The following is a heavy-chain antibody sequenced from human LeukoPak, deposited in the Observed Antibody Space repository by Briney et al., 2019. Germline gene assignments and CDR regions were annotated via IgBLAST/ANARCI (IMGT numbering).Heavy chain of an antibody. CDR3: ARREGGFYSWGIAY. Sequence: GGSLRLSCAASGFIFSDYYMSWIRQAPGKGLEWLSYITSSGSTIYYADSVKGRFTISRDNAKNSLYLQMNSLRAEDTAVYYCARREGGFYSWGIAYWGQGTLVSVSS. J-gene: IGHJ4*02. CDR2: ITSSGSTI. D-gene: IGHD1-26*01. V-gene: IGHV3-11*04. CDR1: GFIFSDYY.